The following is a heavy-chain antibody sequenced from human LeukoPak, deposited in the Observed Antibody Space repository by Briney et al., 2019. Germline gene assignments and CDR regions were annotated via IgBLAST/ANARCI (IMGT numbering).Heavy chain of an antibody. Sequence: ASVKVSCKASGYTFTGYYMHWVRQAPGQGLEWMGWINPNSGGTNYAQKFRGRVTMTRDTSISTAYMELSRLRSDDTAVYYCARTYDYVWGRSYAFDIWGQGTMVTVPS. V-gene: IGHV1-2*02. J-gene: IGHJ3*02. CDR3: ARTYDYVWGRSYAFDI. CDR1: GYTFTGYY. CDR2: INPNSGGT. D-gene: IGHD3-16*01.